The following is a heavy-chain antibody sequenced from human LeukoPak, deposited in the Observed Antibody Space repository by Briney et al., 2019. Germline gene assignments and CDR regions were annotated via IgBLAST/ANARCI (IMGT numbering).Heavy chain of an antibody. CDR2: IKQDGSEK. J-gene: IGHJ5*02. CDR1: GFTFSSYW. D-gene: IGHD2-2*01. Sequence: GGSLRLSCAASGFTFSSYWMSWVRQAPGKGLEWVANIKQDGSEKYYVDSVKGRFTISRDNAKNSLYLQMNSLRVEDTAVYYCARVAPRYCSSTSCYGPPGWFDPWGQGTLVTVSS. V-gene: IGHV3-7*03. CDR3: ARVAPRYCSSTSCYGPPGWFDP.